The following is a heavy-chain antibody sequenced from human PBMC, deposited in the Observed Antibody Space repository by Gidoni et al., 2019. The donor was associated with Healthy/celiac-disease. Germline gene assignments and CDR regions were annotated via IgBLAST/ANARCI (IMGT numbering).Heavy chain of an antibody. CDR1: GVPISSYD. CDR2: IYGSGGT. Sequence: QVQLVESGPGLVQPSETLSLTFTVSGVPISSYDWSWVRQPPGKGLEWIGDIYGSGGTKYNPDLERRVTITLDANKNQFSQKQRNGTAAETAVYYCGRTKKGDYETPPYYWGQGTLVTVSS. D-gene: IGHD3-16*01. J-gene: IGHJ4*02. V-gene: IGHV4-59*01. CDR3: GRTKKGDYETPPYY.